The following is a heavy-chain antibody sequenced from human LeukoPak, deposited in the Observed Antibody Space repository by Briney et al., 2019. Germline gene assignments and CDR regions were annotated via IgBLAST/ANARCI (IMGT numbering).Heavy chain of an antibody. CDR3: ARDRGGYCSGGTCSFRY. D-gene: IGHD2-15*01. V-gene: IGHV3-43*02. J-gene: IGHJ4*02. Sequence: PGGSLRLSRAASGFTFDDYAMHWVRQAPGKGLEWVSLISGDGGSTYYADSVKGRFTISRDNAKNSLYLQMNSLGAEDTALYYCARDRGGYCSGGTCSFRYWGQGTLVTVSS. CDR1: GFTFDDYA. CDR2: ISGDGGST.